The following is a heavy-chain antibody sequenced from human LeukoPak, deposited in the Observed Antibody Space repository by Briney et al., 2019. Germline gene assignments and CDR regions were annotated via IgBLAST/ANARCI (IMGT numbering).Heavy chain of an antibody. V-gene: IGHV1-46*01. CDR3: ARALSSGWYLLVGY. CDR2: INPSGGST. CDR1: GGTFSSYA. D-gene: IGHD6-19*01. J-gene: IGHJ4*02. Sequence: GSSVKVSCKASGGTFSSYAISWVRQAPGQGLEWMGIINPSGGSTSYAQKFQGRVTMTRDTSTSTVYMELSSLRSEDTAVYYCARALSSGWYLLVGYWGQGTLVTVSS.